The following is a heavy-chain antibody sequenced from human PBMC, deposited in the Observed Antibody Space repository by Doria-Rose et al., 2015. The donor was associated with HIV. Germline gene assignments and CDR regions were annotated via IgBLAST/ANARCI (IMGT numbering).Heavy chain of an antibody. CDR1: GVSLSSPGMG. Sequence: QITLKESGPVLVKPTETLTLTCTVSGVSLSSPGMGVSWIRQPPGQALEWLATILSDDERSYKTSLKSRLTISRGTSKSQVVLTMTDMDPVDTATYYCARIKSSRWYHKYYFDFWGQGTLVIVSA. CDR3: ARIKSSRWYHKYYFDF. D-gene: IGHD6-13*01. J-gene: IGHJ4*02. CDR2: ILSDDER. V-gene: IGHV2-26*01.